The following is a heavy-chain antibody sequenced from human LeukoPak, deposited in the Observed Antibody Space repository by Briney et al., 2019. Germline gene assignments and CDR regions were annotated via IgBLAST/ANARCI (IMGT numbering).Heavy chain of an antibody. CDR2: IYTSGST. V-gene: IGHV4-4*09. J-gene: IGHJ4*02. D-gene: IGHD6-19*01. Sequence: SETLSLTCTVSGGSISSYYWSWIRQPPGKGLEWIGYIYTSGSTNYNPSLKSRVTISVDTSKNQFSLKLSSVTAADTAVYYCARHGGAVAVYFDYWAREPWSPSPQ. CDR1: GGSISSYY. CDR3: ARHGGAVAVYFDY.